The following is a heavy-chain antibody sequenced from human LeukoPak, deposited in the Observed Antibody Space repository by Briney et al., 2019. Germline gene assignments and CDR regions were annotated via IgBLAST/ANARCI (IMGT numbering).Heavy chain of an antibody. V-gene: IGHV3-7*03. CDR2: INHNGNVN. D-gene: IGHD3-22*01. CDR3: ARGGNYYDSSGYCYFDY. CDR1: GFTFSSYW. Sequence: GGSLRLSCAASGFTFSSYWMNWARQAPGKGLEWVASINHNGNVNYYVDSVKGRFTISRDNAKNSLYLQMSNLRAEDTAVYYCARGGNYYDSSGYCYFDYWGQGTLVTVSS. J-gene: IGHJ4*02.